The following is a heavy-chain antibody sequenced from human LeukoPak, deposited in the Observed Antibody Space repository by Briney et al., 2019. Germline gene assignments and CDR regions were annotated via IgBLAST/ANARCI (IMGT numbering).Heavy chain of an antibody. D-gene: IGHD6-19*01. Sequence: GGSLRLSCAASGFTFSDYSMNWVRQAPGKGLEWVSSISPNSYYIYYADSVKGRFTISRDNAKNSLYLQMNSLRAEDTAVYYCARRVYNSGWYIDYWGQGTLVTVSS. CDR1: GFTFSDYS. CDR3: ARRVYNSGWYIDY. V-gene: IGHV3-21*01. J-gene: IGHJ4*02. CDR2: ISPNSYYI.